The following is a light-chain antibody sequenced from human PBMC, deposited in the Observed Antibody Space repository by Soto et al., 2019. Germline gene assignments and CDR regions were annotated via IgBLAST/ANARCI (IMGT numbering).Light chain of an antibody. J-gene: IGLJ2*01. V-gene: IGLV3-21*02. CDR1: NIQTRS. CDR2: DDC. CDR3: QVWDRNSVV. Sequence: SYELTQPPSVSVAPGLTARITCGGDNIQTRSVQWYQQNAGQAPVVVVCDDCDRPSGIPDRFSGSNSGNTATLTISRVEAGDEADYYCQVWDRNSVVFGGGTKLTVL.